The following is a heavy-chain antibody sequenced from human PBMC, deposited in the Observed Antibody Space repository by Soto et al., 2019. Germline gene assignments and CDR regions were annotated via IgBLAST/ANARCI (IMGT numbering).Heavy chain of an antibody. V-gene: IGHV3-9*01. CDR2: ISWNSASI. CDR3: AEGPGPVASSGSPDS. J-gene: IGHJ4*02. D-gene: IGHD6-13*01. CDR1: GFTFDDFA. Sequence: EVQLVESGGGLVQPGRSLRLSCAASGFTFDDFAMHWVRQPPGKGLEWVSGISWNSASIVYADSVKGRFTISRDNAKNSLYLQLDSLGVEDTAFYYCAEGPGPVASSGSPDSWGQGTLVSVSS.